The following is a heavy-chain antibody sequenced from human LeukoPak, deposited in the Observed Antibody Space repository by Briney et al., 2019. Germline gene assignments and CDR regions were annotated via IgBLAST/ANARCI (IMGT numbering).Heavy chain of an antibody. V-gene: IGHV4-4*07. Sequence: SETLSLTCTVSGGSISSYYWTWIRQPAGKGLEWIGRIYTSGSTNYNPSLKSRVTMSVDTSKSQFSLNLSSVTAADTAVYYCARLGSYVYMAVWGKGTTVTISS. CDR2: IYTSGST. J-gene: IGHJ6*03. CDR1: GGSISSYY. D-gene: IGHD3-16*01. CDR3: ARLGSYVYMAV.